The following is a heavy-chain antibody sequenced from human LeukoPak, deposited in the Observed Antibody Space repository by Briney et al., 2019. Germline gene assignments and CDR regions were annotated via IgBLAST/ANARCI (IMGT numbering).Heavy chain of an antibody. CDR1: GGSINSGGYY. D-gene: IGHD3-16*01. CDR3: ARLHFGSNVSNIDI. Sequence: KSSETLSLTCSVSGGSINSGGYYWTWIRQRPGRGLEWIGHIYYRGDTYYNPSLKGRLSILTDTSKSQFFMQLSSVTAADTAVYYCARLHFGSNVSNIDIWGQGTLVIVSS. V-gene: IGHV4-31*03. J-gene: IGHJ4*03. CDR2: IYYRGDT.